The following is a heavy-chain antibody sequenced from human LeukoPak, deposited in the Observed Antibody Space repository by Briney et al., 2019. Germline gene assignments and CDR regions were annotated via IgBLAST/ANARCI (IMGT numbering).Heavy chain of an antibody. CDR2: INTNSGNP. J-gene: IGHJ1*01. Sequence: GASVKASCKASGYIFDIYAMIWVRQAPGQGLELMGWINTNSGNPTYAQGFTGRFVFSLDTSVSTAYLQISSLKADDTAVYYCARDYTLTLGTTTYFQHWGQGTLVTVSS. CDR1: GYIFDIYA. D-gene: IGHD1-7*01. CDR3: ARDYTLTLGTTTYFQH. V-gene: IGHV7-4-1*02.